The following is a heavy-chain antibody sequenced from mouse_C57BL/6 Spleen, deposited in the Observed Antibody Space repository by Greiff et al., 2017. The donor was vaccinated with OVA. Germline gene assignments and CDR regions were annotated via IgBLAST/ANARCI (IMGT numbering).Heavy chain of an antibody. D-gene: IGHD1-1*01. V-gene: IGHV14-3*01. J-gene: IGHJ2*01. CDR1: GFYIKNTY. Sequence: EVMLVESVAELVRPGASVSLSCTASGFYIKNTYMHWVQQRPEQGLEWIGRIDPANGNTKYAPQFTGKDTITADTSSNTTYLQLSSLTTEDTAIYYCAKPYYSYYMDYWGQGTTLTVSS. CDR2: IDPANGNT. CDR3: AKPYYSYYMDY.